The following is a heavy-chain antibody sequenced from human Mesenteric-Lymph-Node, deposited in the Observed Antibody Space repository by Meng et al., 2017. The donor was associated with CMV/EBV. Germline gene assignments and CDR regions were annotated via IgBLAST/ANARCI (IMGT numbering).Heavy chain of an antibody. V-gene: IGHV1-24*01. CDR3: ATVKHPRSNPNWSLKRVRGFLCWFDP. CDR1: GDTLTELT. D-gene: IGHD3-10*02. Sequence: ASVKVSCKVYGDTLTELTMRWVRQAPGKGLEWMGGFDLEDGETIYAQKFQGRVTMTKDTSTDTAYMEMSSLRSEDTAVYYCATVKHPRSNPNWSLKRVRGFLCWFDPWGQGTTVTVSS. CDR2: FDLEDGET. J-gene: IGHJ5*02.